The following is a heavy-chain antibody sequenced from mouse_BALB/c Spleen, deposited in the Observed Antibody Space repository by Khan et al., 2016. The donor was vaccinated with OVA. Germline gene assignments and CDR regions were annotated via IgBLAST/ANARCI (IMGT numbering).Heavy chain of an antibody. CDR1: GYAFADYL. CDR3: ARSGGYGDAVDY. Sequence: VQLQQSGTELLSPGTSVKVSCKASGYAFADYLIDWVKQRPGQGLEWIGVINPGSGNTNYTEKFKGKATLTAAKSSSTAYMQLSSLTSDDSAVYFCARSGGYGDAVDYWGQGTSVTVSS. V-gene: IGHV1-54*01. D-gene: IGHD2-2*01. CDR2: INPGSGNT. J-gene: IGHJ4*01.